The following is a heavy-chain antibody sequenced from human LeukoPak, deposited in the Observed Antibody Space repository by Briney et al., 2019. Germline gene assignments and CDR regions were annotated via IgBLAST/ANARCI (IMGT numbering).Heavy chain of an antibody. CDR3: GKTTTGYSSGRNPAWPVDY. J-gene: IGHJ4*02. Sequence: GGSLRLSCTASGFTFSSYAMYWVRQAPGKGLEWVSGIFGSGGSPHYADSVKGRFTISRDNSHNTVYLQMNSLRAEDTAVYYCGKTTTGYSSGRNPAWPVDYWGQGTLVTVSS. CDR2: IFGSGGSP. D-gene: IGHD6-19*01. CDR1: GFTFSSYA. V-gene: IGHV3-23*01.